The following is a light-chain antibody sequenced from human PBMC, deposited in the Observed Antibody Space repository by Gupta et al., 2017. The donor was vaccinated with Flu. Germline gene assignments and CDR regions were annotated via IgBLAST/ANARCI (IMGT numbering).Light chain of an antibody. CDR3: CSYVGNFTWV. CDR2: EDS. Sequence: QSALTQPASVSGSPGQSITIPCTGSSSDVGTFNLVSWFQQYPGKAPKLMIYEDSKRPSEFSNRFSGTKSGSTAPLTISGLQAEDEADYYCCSYVGNFTWVFGGGTKLTVL. J-gene: IGLJ3*02. V-gene: IGLV2-23*01. CDR1: SSDVGTFNL.